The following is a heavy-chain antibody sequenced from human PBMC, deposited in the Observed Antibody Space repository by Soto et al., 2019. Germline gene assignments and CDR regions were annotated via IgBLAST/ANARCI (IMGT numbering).Heavy chain of an antibody. CDR2: IYYSGIT. Sequence: HLQLQESGPGLVKPSETLSLTCTVSGDSISSSNYYWGWIRQPPGKGLEWIANIYYSGITYCNPSRKSRVAISIDPSKNQFSLKLSSVSAADTAIYYCARSNSGYYKWFDPWGQGTLVTVSS. CDR1: GDSISSSNYY. D-gene: IGHD3-22*01. CDR3: ARSNSGYYKWFDP. V-gene: IGHV4-39*01. J-gene: IGHJ5*02.